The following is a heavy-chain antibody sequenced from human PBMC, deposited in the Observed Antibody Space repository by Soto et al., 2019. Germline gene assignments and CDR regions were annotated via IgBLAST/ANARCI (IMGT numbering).Heavy chain of an antibody. V-gene: IGHV4-61*01. J-gene: IGHJ4*02. CDR1: GGSVSSGSFH. Sequence: SETLSLTCSVSGGSVSSGSFHWSWIRQPPGKGLQFIGSIFYNGTANYSPSLKNRVSISIDTSQSQFFLQLISVAAADTAVYYCARIGGWYDIDFWGQASLVTVSS. CDR3: ARIGGWYDIDF. D-gene: IGHD6-19*01. CDR2: IFYNGTA.